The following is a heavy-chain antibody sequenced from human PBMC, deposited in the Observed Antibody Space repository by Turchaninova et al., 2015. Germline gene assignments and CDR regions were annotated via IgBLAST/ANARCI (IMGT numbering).Heavy chain of an antibody. CDR2: IYYSGST. CDR1: GGSIRRYF. D-gene: IGHD2-15*01. Sequence: QVQLQESGPGLVNPAETLSLTLTVCGGSIRRYFWSRIRQPPGKGLEWIRDIYYSGSTNYNPSLKSRVTISVDTSKNQFSLKLSSVTAADTAVYYCARGGCSGGSCYSGWFDPWGQGTLVTVSS. J-gene: IGHJ5*02. CDR3: ARGGCSGGSCYSGWFDP. V-gene: IGHV4-59*01.